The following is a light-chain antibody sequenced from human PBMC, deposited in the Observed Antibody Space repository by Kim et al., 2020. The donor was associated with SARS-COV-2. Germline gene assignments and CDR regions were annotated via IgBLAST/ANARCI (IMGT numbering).Light chain of an antibody. J-gene: IGKJ2*01. V-gene: IGKV4-1*01. CDR2: WAS. CDR1: QNVLYSSNNKNY. Sequence: RATIKCKSSQNVLYSSNNKNYLAWYQQKPGQPPKLLIYWASTRESGVPDRFSGSGSGTDFTLTISSLQAEDVAIYYCQQYYGSPYTFGQGTKLEI. CDR3: QQYYGSPYT.